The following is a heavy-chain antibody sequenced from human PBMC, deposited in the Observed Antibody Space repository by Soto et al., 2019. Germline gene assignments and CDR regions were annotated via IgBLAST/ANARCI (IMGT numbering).Heavy chain of an antibody. V-gene: IGHV3-21*01. CDR1: GFTFSSYS. CDR2: ISSSSSYI. CDR3: ASPVYCSGGSCPFYYYYGMDV. D-gene: IGHD2-15*01. J-gene: IGHJ6*02. Sequence: GGSLRLSCAASGFTFSSYSMNWVRQAPGKXLEWVSSISSSSSYIYYADSVKGRFTISRDNAKNSLYLQMNSLRAEDTAVYYCASPVYCSGGSCPFYYYYGMDVWGQGTTVTVSS.